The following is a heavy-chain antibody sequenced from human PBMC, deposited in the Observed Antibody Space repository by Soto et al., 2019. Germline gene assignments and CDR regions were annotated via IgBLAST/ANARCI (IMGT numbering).Heavy chain of an antibody. CDR1: GFTFSSYA. D-gene: IGHD3-22*01. J-gene: IGHJ3*02. CDR3: AKVYYYDSSGYSGWFDAFDI. V-gene: IGHV3-23*01. CDR2: ISGSGGST. Sequence: GGSLRLSCAASGFTFSSYAMSWVRQAPGKGLEWVSAISGSGGSTYYADSVKGRFTISRDNSKNTLYLQMNSLRAEDTAVYYCAKVYYYDSSGYSGWFDAFDIWGQGTMVTVSS.